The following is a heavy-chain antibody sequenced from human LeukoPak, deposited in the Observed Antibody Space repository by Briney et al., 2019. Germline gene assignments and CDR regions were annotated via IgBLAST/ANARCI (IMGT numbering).Heavy chain of an antibody. J-gene: IGHJ4*02. CDR3: AKDHVAGVIDY. CDR2: ISYDGSNK. CDR1: GFTFSSYG. V-gene: IGHV3-30*18. Sequence: GGSLRLSCAASGFTFSSYGMHWVRQAPGKGLEWVAVISYDGSNKYYADSVKGRFTISRDNSKNTLYLQMNSLRAEDTAVYYCAKDHVAGVIDYWGQGTLVTVSS. D-gene: IGHD3-3*01.